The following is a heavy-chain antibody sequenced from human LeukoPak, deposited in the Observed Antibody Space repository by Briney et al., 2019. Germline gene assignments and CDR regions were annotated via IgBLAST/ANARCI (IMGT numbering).Heavy chain of an antibody. J-gene: IGHJ4*02. CDR1: GYTFTSYG. V-gene: IGHV1-18*01. D-gene: IGHD6-19*01. CDR2: ISAYNGNT. Sequence: ASVKVSCKASGYTFTSYGISWVRQAPGQGLEWMGWISAYNGNTNYAQKLQGRVTMTTDTSTSTAYMELRSLRSDDTAVYYCARKGYSSGWYPNFDYWGQGTLVTVSS. CDR3: ARKGYSSGWYPNFDY.